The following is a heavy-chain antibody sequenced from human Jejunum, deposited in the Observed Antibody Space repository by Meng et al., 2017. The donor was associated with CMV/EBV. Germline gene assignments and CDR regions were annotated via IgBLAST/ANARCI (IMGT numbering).Heavy chain of an antibody. CDR3: ARDSDSGSQRRYLDY. CDR2: IYYSGNT. Sequence: SGASISGKNYSWTWSRQQPGRGLEWVGYIYYSGNTYYNPSLKSRVSMSVDTSKNQFSLKLSSVTAADTAVYYCARDSDSGSQRRYLDYWGQGTLVTVSS. D-gene: IGHD1-26*01. CDR1: GASISGKNYS. J-gene: IGHJ4*01. V-gene: IGHV4-31*02.